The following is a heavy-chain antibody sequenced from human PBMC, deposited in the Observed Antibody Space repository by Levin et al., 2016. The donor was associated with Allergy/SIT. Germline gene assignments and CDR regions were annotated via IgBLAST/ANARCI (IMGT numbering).Heavy chain of an antibody. V-gene: IGHV3-7*03. CDR3: ARGDNYYAYSGYLFDT. D-gene: IGHD3-16*01. J-gene: IGHJ5*02. CDR2: IKPAGSDM. Sequence: WIRQPPGKGLEWVASIKPAGSDMSYVDSVKDRFTASRDNAKNSVFLQMNSLRVEDTAVYYCARGDNYYAYSGYLFDTWGQGTLVTVSS.